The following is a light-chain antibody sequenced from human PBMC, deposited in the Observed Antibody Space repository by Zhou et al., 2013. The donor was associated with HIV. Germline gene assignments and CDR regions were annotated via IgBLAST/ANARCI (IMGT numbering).Light chain of an antibody. CDR3: QQYKIYPLT. CDR1: QSISSY. J-gene: IGKJ4*01. V-gene: IGKV1-39*01. Sequence: DIQMTQSPSSLSASVGDRVTITCRASQSISSYLNWYQQKPGKAPKLLIYGASNLQTGVPSRFSGSGSGTDFTLTISNLQPEDIASYYCQQYKIYPLTFGGGTKVEIK. CDR2: GAS.